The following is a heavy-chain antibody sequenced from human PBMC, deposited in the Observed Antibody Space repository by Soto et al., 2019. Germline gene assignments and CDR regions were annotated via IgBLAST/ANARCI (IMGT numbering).Heavy chain of an antibody. D-gene: IGHD4-17*01. V-gene: IGHV1-46*01. J-gene: IGHJ3*02. CDR2: INPSGGST. CDR3: ARDLGLGDYGAFDI. Sequence: GASVKVSCKASGYTFTSYYMHWVRQAPGQGLEWMGIINPSGGSTSYAQKFQGRVTMTRDTSKNQFSLKLSSVTAADTAVYYCARDLGLGDYGAFDIWGQGTMVTVSS. CDR1: GYTFTSYY.